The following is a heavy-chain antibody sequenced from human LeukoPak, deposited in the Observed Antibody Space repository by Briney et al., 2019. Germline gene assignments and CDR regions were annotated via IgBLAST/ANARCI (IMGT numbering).Heavy chain of an antibody. V-gene: IGHV4-4*07. D-gene: IGHD3-22*01. CDR3: ARDRSGSSGYYAALDI. Sequence: SETLSLTCTVSGGSISSYYWSWIRQPAGKELEWIGRIYTSRTTNYNPSVETRVTMSVDTSKNQFSLNLTSVTAADTAMYYCARDRSGSSGYYAALDIWGQGTMVTVSS. J-gene: IGHJ3*02. CDR1: GGSISSYY. CDR2: IYTSRTT.